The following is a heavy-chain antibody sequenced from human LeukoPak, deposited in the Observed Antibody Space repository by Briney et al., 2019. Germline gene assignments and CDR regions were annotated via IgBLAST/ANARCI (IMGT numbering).Heavy chain of an antibody. CDR2: INPTGGST. Sequence: ASVKVSCKASGYTFPSYFMHWVRQAPGQGLEWMGIINPTGGSTTYAQKLQGRVTMTRDTSTSTVYMELSSLRSDDTAVYYCARTAARRFDYWGQGTLVTVSS. D-gene: IGHD6-6*01. CDR1: GYTFPSYF. J-gene: IGHJ4*02. V-gene: IGHV1-46*01. CDR3: ARTAARRFDY.